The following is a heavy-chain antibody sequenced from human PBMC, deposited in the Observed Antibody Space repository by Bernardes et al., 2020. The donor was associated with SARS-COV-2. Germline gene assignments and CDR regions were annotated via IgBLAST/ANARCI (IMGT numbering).Heavy chain of an antibody. CDR3: ARDPDYYGSGSYGWFDP. Sequence: GGSLRLSCAASGFTFSSYGMHWVRQAPGKGLEWVAVIWYDGSNKYYADSVKGRFTISRDNSKNTLYLQMNSLRAEDTAVYYCARDPDYYGSGSYGWFDPWGQGTLVTVSS. D-gene: IGHD3-10*01. J-gene: IGHJ5*02. CDR2: IWYDGSNK. CDR1: GFTFSSYG. V-gene: IGHV3-33*01.